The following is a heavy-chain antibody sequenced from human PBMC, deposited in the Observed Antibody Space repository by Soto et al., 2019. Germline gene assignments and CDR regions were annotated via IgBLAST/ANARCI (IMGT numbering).Heavy chain of an antibody. CDR2: TYYRSKWYN. CDR3: ARDSRVGYSSSWYGNDYLSYYATDV. V-gene: IGHV6-1*01. D-gene: IGHD6-13*01. Sequence: SQTLSLTCAISGDSVSSNSAAWNWIRQSPSRGLEWLGRTYYRSKWYNDYAVSVKSRITINPDTSKNQFSLRLNSVTPEDTAVYYCARDSRVGYSSSWYGNDYLSYYATDVWGQGTSVTVSS. J-gene: IGHJ6*02. CDR1: GDSVSSNSAA.